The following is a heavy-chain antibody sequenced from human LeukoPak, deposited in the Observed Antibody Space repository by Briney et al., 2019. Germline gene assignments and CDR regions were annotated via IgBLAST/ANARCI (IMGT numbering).Heavy chain of an antibody. J-gene: IGHJ4*02. V-gene: IGHV3-33*06. CDR3: AKDKQGDYFDY. Sequence: SGGSLRLSCAASGFNFSSYWMHWVRQAPGKGLEWVAVIWYDGSNKYYADSVKGRFTISRDNSKNTLYLQMNSLRAEDTAVYYCAKDKQGDYFDYWGQGTLVTVSS. CDR1: GFNFSSYW. CDR2: IWYDGSNK. D-gene: IGHD6-13*01.